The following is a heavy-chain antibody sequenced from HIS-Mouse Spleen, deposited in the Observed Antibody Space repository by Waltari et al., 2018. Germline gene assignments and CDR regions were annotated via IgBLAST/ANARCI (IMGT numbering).Heavy chain of an antibody. CDR1: GGSFSGYY. CDR2: INHSGST. V-gene: IGHV4-34*01. Sequence: QVQLQQWGAGLLKPSETLSLTCAVYGGSFSGYYWSWTRQPPGKGLEWIGEINHSGSTNYNPSLKSRVTISVDTSKNQFSLKLSSVTAADTAVYYCASDYSSSTHFQHWGQGTLVTVSS. J-gene: IGHJ1*01. D-gene: IGHD6-6*01. CDR3: ASDYSSSTHFQH.